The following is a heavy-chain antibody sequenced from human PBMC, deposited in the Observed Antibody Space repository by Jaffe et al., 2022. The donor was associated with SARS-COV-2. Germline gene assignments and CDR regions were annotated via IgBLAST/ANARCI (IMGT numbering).Heavy chain of an antibody. CDR1: GFTFSDSW. D-gene: IGHD3-16*01. Sequence: EVLLVESGGDLVQPGGSLRISCVASGFTFSDSWMRWVRQAPGKGLEWVADIGTDGSKNNYLDSVKGRFTISRDNAKNSLYLQMNSLRAEDTAVYHCARGGRPYSFDIWGQGTMVTVSS. CDR2: IGTDGSKN. J-gene: IGHJ3*02. CDR3: ARGGRPYSFDI. V-gene: IGHV3-7*01.